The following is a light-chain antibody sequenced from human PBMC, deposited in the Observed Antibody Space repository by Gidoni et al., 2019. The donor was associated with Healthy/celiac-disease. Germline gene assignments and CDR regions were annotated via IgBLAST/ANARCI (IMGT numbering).Light chain of an antibody. V-gene: IGKV1-39*01. CDR3: QQSYSTPLT. J-gene: IGKJ4*01. Sequence: DIPITQSPSSLAASVGDRVTITCRARQSISSYLNWYQQKPGKAPKLLIYAASSLQSGVPSRFSGSGSGTDFTLTISSLQPEDFATYYFQQSYSTPLTCXGXTKVEIK. CDR2: AAS. CDR1: QSISSY.